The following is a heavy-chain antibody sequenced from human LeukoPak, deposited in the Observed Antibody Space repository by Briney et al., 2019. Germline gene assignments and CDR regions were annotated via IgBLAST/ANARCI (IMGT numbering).Heavy chain of an antibody. Sequence: PGGSLRLSCAASGFTFTKAWMSWVCRAPGKGLEWVGHINPSSDGGTTDYAAPVKGRFSISRDDSKNTLHLQMNRLKTEDTAVYYCTTGTWIQLWLADYWGQGTLVTVSS. CDR2: INPSSDGGTT. J-gene: IGHJ4*02. D-gene: IGHD5-18*01. V-gene: IGHV3-15*01. CDR3: TTGTWIQLWLADY. CDR1: GFTFTKAW.